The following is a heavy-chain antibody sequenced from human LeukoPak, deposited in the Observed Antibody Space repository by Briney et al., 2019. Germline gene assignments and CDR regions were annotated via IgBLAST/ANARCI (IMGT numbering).Heavy chain of an antibody. V-gene: IGHV1-69*13. Sequence: SVKVSCKASGGTFSSYAISWVRQAPGQGLEWMGGIIPIFGTANYAQKFQSRVTITADESTSTAYMELSSLRSEDTAVYYCAGYPYGYYYYGMDVWGKGTTVTVSS. CDR2: IIPIFGTA. CDR1: GGTFSSYA. D-gene: IGHD5-18*01. J-gene: IGHJ6*04. CDR3: AGYPYGYYYYGMDV.